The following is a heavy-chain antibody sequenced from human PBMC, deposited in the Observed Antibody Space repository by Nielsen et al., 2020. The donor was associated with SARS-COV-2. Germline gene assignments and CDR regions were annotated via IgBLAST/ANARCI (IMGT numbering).Heavy chain of an antibody. J-gene: IGHJ6*02. D-gene: IGHD1-1*01. Sequence: LVKVSCKASGGTFSSYGISWVRQAPGQGLEWMGRIIPILGIADDAQKFQGRVTITADKSTSTAYMELSSLRSEDTAVYYCAIVNWNDGVSYSYYGMDVWGQGTTVTVSS. CDR2: IIPILGIA. CDR3: AIVNWNDGVSYSYYGMDV. CDR1: GGTFSSYG. V-gene: IGHV1-69*04.